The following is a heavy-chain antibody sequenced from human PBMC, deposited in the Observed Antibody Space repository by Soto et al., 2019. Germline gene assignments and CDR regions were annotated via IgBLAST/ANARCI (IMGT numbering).Heavy chain of an antibody. Sequence: QVQLVQSGAEVKKPGSSVKVSCEASGDTFSSHAISWVRQAPGQGLEWMGGIIPVLGTTNYAQKFQGRVTITADKSTRIAYMELSSLRSDDTAVYFCARDQTYCTGTTCFRHNWFDPWGQGTLVTVSS. D-gene: IGHD2-8*02. J-gene: IGHJ5*02. CDR1: GDTFSSHA. CDR2: IIPVLGTT. CDR3: ARDQTYCTGTTCFRHNWFDP. V-gene: IGHV1-69*06.